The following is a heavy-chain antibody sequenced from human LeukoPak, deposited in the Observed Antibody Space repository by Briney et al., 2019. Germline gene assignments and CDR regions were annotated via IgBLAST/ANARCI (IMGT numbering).Heavy chain of an antibody. CDR3: ARDGGGYSRPTYYFDY. CDR2: IKQDGSEK. D-gene: IGHD5-12*01. Sequence: GGSLRLSCAASGFTFSSYWMSWVRQAPGKGLEWVANIKQDGSEKYYVDSVKGRFTISRDNAKNSLYLQMNSLRAEDTAVYYCARDGGGYSRPTYYFDYWGQGTLVTVSS. V-gene: IGHV3-7*01. CDR1: GFTFSSYW. J-gene: IGHJ4*02.